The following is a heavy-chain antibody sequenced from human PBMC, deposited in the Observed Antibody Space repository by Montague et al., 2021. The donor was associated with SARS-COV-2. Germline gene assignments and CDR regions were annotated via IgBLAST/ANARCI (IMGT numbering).Heavy chain of an antibody. CDR2: IYWDDDK. D-gene: IGHD3-9*01. V-gene: IGHV2-70*01. CDR1: GFSLSTSGMC. J-gene: IGHJ6*02. Sequence: PALVKPTQTLTLTCTFSGFSLSTSGMCVSWIRQPPGKALEWLALIYWDDDKYYSTSLKTRLTISKDTSKNQVVLTMTNMDPLDTPTYYCDRIPSLRYFAWSIISGQIPGYYYYDGMDVWGQGTTVTVSS. CDR3: DRIPSLRYFAWSIISGQIPGYYYYDGMDV.